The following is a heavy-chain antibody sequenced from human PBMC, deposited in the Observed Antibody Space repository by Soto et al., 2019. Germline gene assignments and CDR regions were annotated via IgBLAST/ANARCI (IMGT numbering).Heavy chain of an antibody. D-gene: IGHD6-19*01. Sequence: QVQLQESGPGLVKPSETLSLTCTVSGGSISSYYWSWIRQPPGKGLEWIGYIYYSGSTNYNPSLKSRVTISVDASKNPFSLDLSSVTAADTAVYYCARLRPSRGWYLPDYWGQGTLVTVSS. CDR3: ARLRPSRGWYLPDY. CDR2: IYYSGST. V-gene: IGHV4-59*08. J-gene: IGHJ4*02. CDR1: GGSISSYY.